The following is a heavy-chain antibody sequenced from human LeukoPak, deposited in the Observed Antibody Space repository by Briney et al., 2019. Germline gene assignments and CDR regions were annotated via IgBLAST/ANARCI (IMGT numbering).Heavy chain of an antibody. CDR1: GYTFTYSY. V-gene: IGHV1-2*02. CDR3: ARVRLADERAWAY. D-gene: IGHD3-3*02. CDR2: ITPKSGDT. J-gene: IGHJ4*02. Sequence: ASVKVSCKASGYTFTYSYIHWVRQAPGQGLEYVGWITPKSGDTYSPQRFQGRVTMTRDASISTAYMELSSLRSDDTVVYFCARVRLADERAWAYWGQGTLVTVSS.